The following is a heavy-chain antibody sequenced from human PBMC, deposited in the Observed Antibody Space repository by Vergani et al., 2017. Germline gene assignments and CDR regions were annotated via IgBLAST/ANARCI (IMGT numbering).Heavy chain of an antibody. Sequence: EVQLLESGGGLVQPGGSLRLSCAASGFTFSSYAMSWVRQAPGKGREWVSAISGSGGSTYYADSVKGRFTISRDNSKNTLYLQMNSLRAEETAVYYCAKGVVHSKRGFDWFDPWGQGTLVTVSS. CDR1: GFTFSSYA. CDR3: AKGVVHSKRGFDWFDP. CDR2: ISGSGGST. J-gene: IGHJ5*02. V-gene: IGHV3-23*01. D-gene: IGHD3-3*01.